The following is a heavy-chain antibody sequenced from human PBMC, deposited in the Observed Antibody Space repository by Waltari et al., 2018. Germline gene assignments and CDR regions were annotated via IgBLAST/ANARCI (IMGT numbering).Heavy chain of an antibody. J-gene: IGHJ3*01. V-gene: IGHV3-48*03. Sequence: VESGGGLVQPGGSHRLSCTASGFSFKTYEMNWVRQAPGKGLEWLSYIITRVTTSYYAEPVPGRVTISSDNAKNSLYLQMDSLAVEDTAICDCVRDPHGYGFVWGSYRSVGFDLWGQGTMVTVSS. CDR3: VRDPHGYGFVWGSYRSVGFDL. CDR2: IITRVTTS. CDR1: GFSFKTYE. D-gene: IGHD3-16*02.